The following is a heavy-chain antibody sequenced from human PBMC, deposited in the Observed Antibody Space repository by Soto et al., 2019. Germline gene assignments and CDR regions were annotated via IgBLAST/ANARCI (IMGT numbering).Heavy chain of an antibody. CDR1: GFSLSTSGVG. V-gene: IGHV2-5*02. J-gene: IGHJ3*02. Sequence: QITLKESGPTLVKPTQTLTLTCTFSGFSLSTSGVGVGCIRQPPGKALEWLALIYWDDDKRYSPSLKIRLTITLHTDQDPMVFTMINVDPLDTTTYYWACSPAASPQAFDICGQRKMVTVSS. CDR3: ACSPAASPQAFDI. CDR2: IYWDDDK. D-gene: IGHD2-15*01.